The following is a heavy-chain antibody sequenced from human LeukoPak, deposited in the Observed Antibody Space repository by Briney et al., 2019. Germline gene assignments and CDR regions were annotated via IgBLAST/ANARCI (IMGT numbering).Heavy chain of an antibody. V-gene: IGHV4-34*01. Sequence: SETLSLTCAIYGGSFSGYYWSWIRQPPGKGLEWIGEINHRGSTNYNPSLKSRVTISVDTSMNSFSLELSSVTAADTAVYYCARETSQKGAHYMDVWGKGTTVTISS. CDR1: GGSFSGYY. J-gene: IGHJ6*03. D-gene: IGHD3-16*01. CDR2: INHRGST. CDR3: ARETSQKGAHYMDV.